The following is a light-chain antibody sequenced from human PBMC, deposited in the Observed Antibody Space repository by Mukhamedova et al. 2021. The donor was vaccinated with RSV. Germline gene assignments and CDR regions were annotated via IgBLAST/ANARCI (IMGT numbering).Light chain of an antibody. J-gene: IGKJ2*03. CDR3: QQYNSYLYS. Sequence: WYQRRVHGKAPKLLLYKASSLESGVPSRLSVSGSGTEFTLTISSLQPADFATYYCQQYNSYLYSFGQGTKLEIK. V-gene: IGKV1-5*03. CDR2: KAS.